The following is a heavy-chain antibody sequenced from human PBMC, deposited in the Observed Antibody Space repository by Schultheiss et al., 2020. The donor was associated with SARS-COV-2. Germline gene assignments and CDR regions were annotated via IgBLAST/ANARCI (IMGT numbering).Heavy chain of an antibody. CDR3: ARDKHCSSTSCITGHYYYGMDV. Sequence: SETLSLTCTVSGGSISSYYWSWIRQPPGKGLEWIGYIYYSGSTYYNPSLKSRVTISVDTSKNQFSLKLSSVTAADTAVYYCARDKHCSSTSCITGHYYYGMDVWGQGTTVTVSS. D-gene: IGHD2-2*01. V-gene: IGHV4-59*12. J-gene: IGHJ6*02. CDR1: GGSISSYY. CDR2: IYYSGST.